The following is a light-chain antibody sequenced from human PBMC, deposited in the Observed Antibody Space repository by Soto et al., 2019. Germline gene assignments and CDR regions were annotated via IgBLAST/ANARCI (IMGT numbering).Light chain of an antibody. CDR2: KAS. J-gene: IGKJ1*01. CDR1: QSISSW. V-gene: IGKV1-5*03. Sequence: DIQMTQSPSTLSASVGDRVTITCRASQSISSWLAWYQQKPGKAPKLLIYKASSLESGVPSRFSGSGSGTEFTLTISSLQPDDFATKYCQQFWTFGQGTKVEIK. CDR3: QQFWT.